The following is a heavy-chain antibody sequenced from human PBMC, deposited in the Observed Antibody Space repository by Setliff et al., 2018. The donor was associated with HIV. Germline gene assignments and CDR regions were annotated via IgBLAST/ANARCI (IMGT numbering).Heavy chain of an antibody. J-gene: IGHJ4*02. V-gene: IGHV4-34*01. CDR1: GESFSRYY. CDR2: INHSAFT. CDR3: ARRPGGITRARLDN. D-gene: IGHD3-16*01. Sequence: PSETLSLTCAVYGESFSRYYFTWIRQAPGRGLEWIGEINHSAFTKYNPSLASRVTMSIDTSKNQFSLLLSSVTAADTARHFCARRPGGITRARLDNWGQGTLVTVSS.